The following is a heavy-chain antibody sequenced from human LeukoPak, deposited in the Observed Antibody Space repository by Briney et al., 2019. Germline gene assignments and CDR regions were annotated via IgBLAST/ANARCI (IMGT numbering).Heavy chain of an antibody. CDR3: TSGFYHDGSGFPYYFDY. V-gene: IGHV3-30-3*01. CDR1: GFTFSNYA. J-gene: IGHJ4*02. Sequence: GRSLRLSCAASGFTFSNYAMHWVRQAPGKGLEWVAVVSYDGTNKYYVDSVKGRFTISRDNFKSTLYLQMTSLRADDTAVYYCTSGFYHDGSGFPYYFDYWGQGTLVTVSS. D-gene: IGHD3-22*01. CDR2: VSYDGTNK.